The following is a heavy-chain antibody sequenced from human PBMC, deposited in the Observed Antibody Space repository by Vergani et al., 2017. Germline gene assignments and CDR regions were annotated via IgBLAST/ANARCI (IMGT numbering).Heavy chain of an antibody. CDR1: GYSFTSYW. Sequence: EVPLVQSGAEVKTPGESLKIPCKGSGYSFTSYWIVWVRQMPGKGREWMGIIYPGDSDTRYSPSFQGQVTISADQSISTAYLQWSSLKASDTPMYFCARRGFDGGYSYGGVDYWGQGTLVTVSS. J-gene: IGHJ4*02. CDR3: ARRGFDGGYSYGGVDY. V-gene: IGHV5-51*01. D-gene: IGHD5-18*01. CDR2: IYPGDSDT.